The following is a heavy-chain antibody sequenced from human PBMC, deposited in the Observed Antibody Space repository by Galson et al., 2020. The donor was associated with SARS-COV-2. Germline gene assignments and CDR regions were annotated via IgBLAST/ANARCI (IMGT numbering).Heavy chain of an antibody. J-gene: IGHJ6*03. CDR1: GGSISSYY. CDR2: IYYSGST. V-gene: IGHV4-59*01. Sequence: SETLSLTCTVSGGSISSYYWSWIRQPPGKGLEWIGYIYYSGSTNYNPSLKSRVTISVDTSKNQFSLKLSSVTAADTAVYYCAREVTTVVTGALTGDLGYYYYYMDVWGKGTTVTVSS. CDR3: AREVTTVVTGALTGDLGYYYYYMDV. D-gene: IGHD4-17*01.